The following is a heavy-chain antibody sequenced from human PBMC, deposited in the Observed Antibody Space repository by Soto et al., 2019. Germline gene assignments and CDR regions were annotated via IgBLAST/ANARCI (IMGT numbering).Heavy chain of an antibody. D-gene: IGHD6-19*01. J-gene: IGHJ4*02. CDR2: ISYDGSNK. CDR1: GFTFSSYG. V-gene: IGHV3-30*18. Sequence: PGGSLRLSCAASGFTFSSYGMHWVRQAPGKGLEWVAVISYDGSNKYYADSVKGRFTISRDNSKNTLYLQMNSLRAEDTAVYYWAKEVGDSSGPAYWGQGTRVTVPS. CDR3: AKEVGDSSGPAY.